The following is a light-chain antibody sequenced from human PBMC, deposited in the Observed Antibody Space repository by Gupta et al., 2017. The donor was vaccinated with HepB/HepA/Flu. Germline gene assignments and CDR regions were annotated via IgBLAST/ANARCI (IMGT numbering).Light chain of an antibody. CDR3: SSYTGSTLV. Sequence: QSALTQPASVSGSPGQSITISCTGTSSDIGGYDYVSWYQHHPGKAPKLIIYDVSNRPSGVSNRFSGSKSGNTASLTISGLQAEDEADYYCSSYTGSTLVFGGGTKLTVL. J-gene: IGLJ2*01. CDR2: DVS. V-gene: IGLV2-14*03. CDR1: SSDIGGYDY.